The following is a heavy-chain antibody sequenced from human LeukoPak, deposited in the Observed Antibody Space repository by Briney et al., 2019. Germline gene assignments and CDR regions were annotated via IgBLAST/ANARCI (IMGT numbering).Heavy chain of an antibody. CDR3: AKERMAARPQGDFDY. CDR2: ISGSGGST. Sequence: GGSLRLSCAASGFTFSSYGMHWVRQAPGKGLEWVSAISGSGGSTYYADSVKGRFTISRDNSKNTLYLQMNSLRAEDTAVYYCAKERMAARPQGDFDYWGQGTLVTVSS. V-gene: IGHV3-23*01. D-gene: IGHD6-6*01. CDR1: GFTFSSYG. J-gene: IGHJ4*02.